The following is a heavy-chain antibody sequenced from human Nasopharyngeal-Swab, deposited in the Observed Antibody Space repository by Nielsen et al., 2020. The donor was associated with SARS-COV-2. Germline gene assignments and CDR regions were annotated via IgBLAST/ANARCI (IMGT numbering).Heavy chain of an antibody. V-gene: IGHV3-33*01. CDR1: GFTFSSYG. D-gene: IGHD4-17*01. Sequence: GESLKISCAASGFTFSSYGMHWVRQAPGKGLEWVAVIWYDGSKKYYADSVKGRFTISRDNSKNTLYLQMNSLRAEDTAVYFCARTTVTTDPGDYWGQGTLVTVSS. CDR3: ARTTVTTDPGDY. CDR2: IWYDGSKK. J-gene: IGHJ4*02.